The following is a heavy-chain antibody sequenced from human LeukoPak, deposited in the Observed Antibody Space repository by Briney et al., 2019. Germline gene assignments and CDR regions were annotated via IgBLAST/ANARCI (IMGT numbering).Heavy chain of an antibody. J-gene: IGHJ5*02. V-gene: IGHV4-59*11. CDR2: IYYSGTI. CDR3: AREDDYKSTWFDP. CDR1: GGSISSHY. D-gene: IGHD5-24*01. Sequence: SETLSLTCSVSGGSISSHYWNWIRQPPGKGLEWIGYIYYSGTIKYNPSLKSRVTISVDTSKNQFSLKLSSVTAADTAVYYCAREDDYKSTWFDPWGQGTLVTVSS.